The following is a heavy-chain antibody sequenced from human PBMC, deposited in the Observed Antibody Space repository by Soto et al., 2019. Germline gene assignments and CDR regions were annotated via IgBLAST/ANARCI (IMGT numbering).Heavy chain of an antibody. J-gene: IGHJ4*02. CDR2: ISAHNGNT. V-gene: IGHV1-18*01. CDR1: GYGFTTYG. CDR3: ARGRYGDY. D-gene: IGHD1-1*01. Sequence: QVHLVQSGAEVKKPGASVKVSCKGSGYGFTTYGITWVRQAPGQGLEWMAWISAHNGNTNSAKKLQGRVTVTRDTSTSTAYMELRSLRSDDTAVYYCARGRYGDYWGQGALVTVSS.